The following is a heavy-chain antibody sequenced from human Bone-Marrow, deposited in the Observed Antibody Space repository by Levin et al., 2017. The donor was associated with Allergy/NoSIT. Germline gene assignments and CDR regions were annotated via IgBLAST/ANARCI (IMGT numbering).Heavy chain of an antibody. Sequence: PSETLSLTCAISGDSVSSNSAAWNWIRQSPSRGLEWLGRTYYRSKWYNDYAVSVKSRITINPDTSKNQFSLQLNSVTPEDTAVYYCAREMVTALFGRDWFDPWGQGTLVTVSS. CDR3: AREMVTALFGRDWFDP. D-gene: IGHD2-21*02. CDR1: GDSVSSNSAA. J-gene: IGHJ5*02. V-gene: IGHV6-1*01. CDR2: TYYRSKWYN.